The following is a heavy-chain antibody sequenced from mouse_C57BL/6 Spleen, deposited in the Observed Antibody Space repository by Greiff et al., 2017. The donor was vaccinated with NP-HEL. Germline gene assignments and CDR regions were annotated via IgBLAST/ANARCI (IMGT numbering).Heavy chain of an antibody. D-gene: IGHD2-3*01. CDR1: GYSITSGYY. Sequence: VQLKESGPGLVKPSQSLSLTCSVTGYSITSGYYWNWIRQFPGNKLEWMGYISYDGSNNYNPSLKNRISITRDTSKNQFFLKLNSVTTEDTATYYCARAYDGYIYAMDYWGQGTSVTVSS. V-gene: IGHV3-6*01. J-gene: IGHJ4*01. CDR2: ISYDGSN. CDR3: ARAYDGYIYAMDY.